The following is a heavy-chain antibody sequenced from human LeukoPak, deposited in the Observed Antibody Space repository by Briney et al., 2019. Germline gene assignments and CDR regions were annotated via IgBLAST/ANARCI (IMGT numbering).Heavy chain of an antibody. CDR3: ARDTTYYDSSGSFDY. V-gene: IGHV3-7*01. CDR2: IKQDGSEK. D-gene: IGHD3-22*01. J-gene: IGHJ4*02. Sequence: GGSLRLSCAASGFTFSSYWMSWVRQAPGKGLEWVANIKQDGSEKYYVDSVKGRFTISRDNAKNSLYLQMNSLRAEDTAVYYCARDTTYYDSSGSFDYWGQGTLVTVSS. CDR1: GFTFSSYW.